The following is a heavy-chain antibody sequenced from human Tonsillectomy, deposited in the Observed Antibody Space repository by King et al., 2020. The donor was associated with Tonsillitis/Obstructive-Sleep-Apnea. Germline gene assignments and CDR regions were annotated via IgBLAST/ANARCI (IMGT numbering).Heavy chain of an antibody. V-gene: IGHV1-69*01. Sequence: AQLVQSGAEVKKPGSSLKVSCKASGGTFSSYAISWVRQAPGQGLECMGGIIPIFGPSNYAQKFQGRVTNTADESTSTAYMELRSLRSEDTAVYYCARDKDFFPYSGSSRWGQGTLVTVSS. CDR3: ARDKDFFPYSGSSR. D-gene: IGHD1-26*01. CDR2: IIPIFGPS. J-gene: IGHJ4*02. CDR1: GGTFSSYA.